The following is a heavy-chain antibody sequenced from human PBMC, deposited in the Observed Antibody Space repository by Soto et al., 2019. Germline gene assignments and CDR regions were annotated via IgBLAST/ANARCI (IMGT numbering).Heavy chain of an antibody. CDR3: VYSSIRLWAFDY. J-gene: IGHJ4*02. CDR2: SRNKANNYAT. CDR1: GFTSSDHY. D-gene: IGHD2-2*01. Sequence: GGSLRLSCAASGFTSSDHYMDWVRQAPGKGLEWVGRSRNKANNYATEYAASVRGRFTIARDDSKTSLYLQMNSLKTEDTAVYYCVYSSIRLWAFDYWGQGTLVTVSS. V-gene: IGHV3-72*01.